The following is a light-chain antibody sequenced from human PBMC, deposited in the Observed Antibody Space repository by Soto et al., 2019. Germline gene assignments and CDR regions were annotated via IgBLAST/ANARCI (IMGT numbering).Light chain of an antibody. J-gene: IGKJ1*01. CDR1: QSISSW. Sequence: IQIAQSPSSLSASVGDRVTIACRASQSISSWLAWYQHKPGKAPKLLIYDASNSDSGVPSRLSGSGSGTEFSLTISNLQPDDCATYYCQQYENYWTFGQGTKVDIK. V-gene: IGKV1-5*01. CDR3: QQYENYWT. CDR2: DAS.